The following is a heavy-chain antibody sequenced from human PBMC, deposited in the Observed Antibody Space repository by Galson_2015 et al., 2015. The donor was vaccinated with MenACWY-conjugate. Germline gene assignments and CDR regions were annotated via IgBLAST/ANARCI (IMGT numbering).Heavy chain of an antibody. Sequence: SLRLSCAASGFSITDHGMHWVRQAPGKGLEWVAVMWFDGRKKHYPDSLKGRFTISRDDSKNTVYLQMDSLRDEDTAVYYCGRRMDEATGGNTNDVWGQGTMVAVSS. V-gene: IGHV3-33*01. D-gene: IGHD2-8*02. J-gene: IGHJ3*01. CDR2: MWFDGRKK. CDR1: GFSITDHG. CDR3: GRRMDEATGGNTNDV.